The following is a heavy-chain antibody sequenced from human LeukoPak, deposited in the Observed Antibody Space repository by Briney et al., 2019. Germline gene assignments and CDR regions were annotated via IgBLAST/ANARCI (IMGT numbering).Heavy chain of an antibody. CDR3: ARLGGSYYTY. J-gene: IGHJ4*02. D-gene: IGHD1-26*01. Sequence: PGGSLRLSCVASGFAFSSYWMTWVRQAPGKGLEWVANIKQDGGEEYYVDSVKGRFTISRDNAKNSLFLQMNSLRVEDTAVYYRARLGGSYYTYWGQGTLVTVSS. CDR2: IKQDGGEE. V-gene: IGHV3-7*01. CDR1: GFAFSSYW.